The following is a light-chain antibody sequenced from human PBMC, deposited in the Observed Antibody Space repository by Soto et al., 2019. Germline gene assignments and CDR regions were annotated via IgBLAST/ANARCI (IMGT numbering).Light chain of an antibody. CDR2: DAS. Sequence: EIVLTQSPGTLSLSPGERATLSCRASQSISATLAWYQQKPGQAPRLLMYDASTRATGIPARFSGSGSGTDFTLTISSLQSEDFAVYYCQQFNTWPWTFGQGTKVDIK. CDR3: QQFNTWPWT. V-gene: IGKV3-15*01. CDR1: QSISAT. J-gene: IGKJ1*01.